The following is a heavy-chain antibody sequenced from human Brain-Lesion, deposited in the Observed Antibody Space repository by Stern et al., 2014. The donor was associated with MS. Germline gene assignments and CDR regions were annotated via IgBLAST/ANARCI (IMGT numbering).Heavy chain of an antibody. CDR1: GGSISSGSYY. CDR2: IYASGST. J-gene: IGHJ4*02. D-gene: IGHD5-18*01. CDR3: VRETGGYTYGDTDFFDF. Sequence: QVQLVESGPGLVKPSQTVSLTCSVSGGSISSGSYYWNWIRQPAGKGLEWIGRIYASGSTNYSPSLKSRVFISGDTSKNQFSLKLSSVTAADAAMYYCVRETGGYTYGDTDFFDFWGQGTLVTVSS. V-gene: IGHV4-61*02.